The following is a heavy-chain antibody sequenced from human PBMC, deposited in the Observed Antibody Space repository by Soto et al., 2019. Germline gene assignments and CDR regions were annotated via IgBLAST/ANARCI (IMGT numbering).Heavy chain of an antibody. J-gene: IGHJ6*02. CDR3: AKRPLRHYYGVDV. CDR2: ISGTDGTT. Sequence: PGGSLRLSCAASGLTFGSYAMSWVRQAPGKGLEWVSSISGTDGTTYYADSVKGRFTISRDSSQSTLYLQMNSLRAEDTAVYHSAKRPLRHYYGVDVWGQGTTVTVSS. V-gene: IGHV3-23*01. CDR1: GLTFGSYA.